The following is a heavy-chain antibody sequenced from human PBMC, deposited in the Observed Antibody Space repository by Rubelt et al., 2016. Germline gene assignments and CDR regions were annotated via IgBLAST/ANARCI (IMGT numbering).Heavy chain of an antibody. J-gene: IGHJ4*02. V-gene: IGHV3-23*01. CDR3: AKWYGGWSYFDY. CDR2: ISGGGGST. CDR1: GFSFSSYA. Sequence: GGGLVQPGGSLRLSCAASGFSFSSYAMNWVRQAPEKGLEWISAISGGGGSTYYADSVKGRFTLSRDISRNTLYLQMNSLRAEDTAVYYCAKWYGGWSYFDYWGQGTLVTVSS. D-gene: IGHD3-10*01.